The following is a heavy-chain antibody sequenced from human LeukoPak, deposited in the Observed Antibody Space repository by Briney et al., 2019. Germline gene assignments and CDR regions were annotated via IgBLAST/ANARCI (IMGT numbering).Heavy chain of an antibody. J-gene: IGHJ6*02. V-gene: IGHV4-39*01. CDR1: GGSISSSSYY. CDR2: IYYSGST. CDR3: ARRYSGSGRGYYYYYGMDV. D-gene: IGHD5-12*01. Sequence: SETLSLTCTVSGGSISSSSYYWGWIRQPPGKGLEWIGSIYYSGSTYYNPSLKSRVTISVDTSKNQFSLKLSSVTAADTAVYYCARRYSGSGRGYYYYYGMDVWGQGTTVTVSS.